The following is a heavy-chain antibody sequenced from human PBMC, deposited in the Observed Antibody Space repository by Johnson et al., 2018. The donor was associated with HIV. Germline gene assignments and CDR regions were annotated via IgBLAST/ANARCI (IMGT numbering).Heavy chain of an antibody. CDR2: IWYDGSDK. CDR3: ARDQGYNGFEPDAFDI. CDR1: GFTFSTYG. D-gene: IGHD5-12*01. V-gene: IGHV3-33*01. J-gene: IGHJ3*02. Sequence: QVQLVESGGGVVQPGRSLRLSCTASGFTFSTYGMHWVRQAPGKGLEWVALIWYDGSDKYYEDSVRGRFTISRDNSKNTLYLQMNSLRAEYTAVYFCARDQGYNGFEPDAFDIWGRGTMVTVSS.